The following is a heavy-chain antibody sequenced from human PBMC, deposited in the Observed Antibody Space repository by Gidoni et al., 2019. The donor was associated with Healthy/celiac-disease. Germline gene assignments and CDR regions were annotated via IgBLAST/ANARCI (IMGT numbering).Heavy chain of an antibody. CDR3: AKVQATPLYYFDY. J-gene: IGHJ4*02. D-gene: IGHD1-26*01. V-gene: IGHV3-23*01. CDR1: GFTFSSYA. CDR2: ISGSGGST. Sequence: EVQLLESGGGLVQPGGSLRLSCAASGFTFSSYAMSWVRQAPGKGLGWVSVISGSGGSTYYADSVKGRFTISRDNSKNTLYLQMNSLRAEDTAVYYCAKVQATPLYYFDYWGQGTLVTVSS.